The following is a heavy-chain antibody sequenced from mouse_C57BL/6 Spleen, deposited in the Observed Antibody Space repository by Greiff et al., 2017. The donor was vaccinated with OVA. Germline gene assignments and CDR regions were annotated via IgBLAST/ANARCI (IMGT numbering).Heavy chain of an antibody. J-gene: IGHJ4*01. CDR3: GRRIYYYGSSYPFYAMDY. V-gene: IGHV1-11*01. D-gene: IGHD1-1*01. Sequence: QVQLQQSGAELASPGASVTLSCKASGYTFTDHIMNWVKKRPGQGLEWIARIYPVSGETNYNQKFMGKATFSVDRSSSTVYTVLNSLTSEDPAVYYCGRRIYYYGSSYPFYAMDYWGQGTSVTVSS. CDR2: IYPVSGET. CDR1: GYTFTDHI.